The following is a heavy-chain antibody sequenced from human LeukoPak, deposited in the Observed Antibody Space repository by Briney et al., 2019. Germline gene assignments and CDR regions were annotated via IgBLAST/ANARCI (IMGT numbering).Heavy chain of an antibody. CDR2: ISYDGSNK. CDR1: GFTFSSYA. V-gene: IGHV3-30*04. D-gene: IGHD5-12*01. Sequence: GGSLRLSCAASGFTFSSYAMHWVRQAPGKGLEWVAVISYDGSNKYYADSVKGRFTISRDNSKNTLYLQMNSLRAEDTAVYYCARDGPRWYGGYASYFDYWGQGTLVTVSS. J-gene: IGHJ4*02. CDR3: ARDGPRWYGGYASYFDY.